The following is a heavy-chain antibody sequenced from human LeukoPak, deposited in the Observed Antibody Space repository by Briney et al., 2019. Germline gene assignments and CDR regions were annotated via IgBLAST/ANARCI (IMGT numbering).Heavy chain of an antibody. CDR1: GCTFSSYA. CDR3: AREQTAYYYDSSGYYEHLHHFDY. Sequence: ASLTVSCKASGCTFSSYAISWVRQAPGQGLEWMGWIIPIFGTANYAQKFQGRVTITADESTSTAYMELSSLRSEDTAVYYCAREQTAYYYDSSGYYEHLHHFDYWGQGTLVTVSS. J-gene: IGHJ4*02. D-gene: IGHD3-22*01. V-gene: IGHV1-69*13. CDR2: IIPIFGTA.